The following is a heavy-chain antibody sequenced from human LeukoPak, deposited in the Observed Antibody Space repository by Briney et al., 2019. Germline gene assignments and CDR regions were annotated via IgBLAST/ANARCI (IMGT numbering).Heavy chain of an antibody. D-gene: IGHD6-25*01. CDR2: IYSGTTT. J-gene: IGHJ4*02. V-gene: IGHV3-53*01. CDR1: GFTVSGNY. Sequence: GGSLRLSCAASGFTVSGNYMTWVRQAPGKGLEWVSVIYSGTTTYYADSVKGRFTISRDNSKNTLYLQMNSLRAGDTAVYYCGSYPATGAYFDYWGQGTLVTVSS. CDR3: GSYPATGAYFDY.